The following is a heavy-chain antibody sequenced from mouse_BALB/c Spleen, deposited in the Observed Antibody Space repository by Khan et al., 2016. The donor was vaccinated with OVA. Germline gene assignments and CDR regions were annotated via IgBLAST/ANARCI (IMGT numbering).Heavy chain of an antibody. CDR2: ISSSDST. Sequence: EVKLLESGPSLVKPSQTLSLTCSVTGDSITSGYWNWIRKCPGNKLEYMGYISSSDSTFYNPSLKSRISITRDTSKNQDYLQLNSVTTEDTATSYCARWNYRYDGYFDYWGQGTTLPVSS. D-gene: IGHD2-14*01. CDR3: ARWNYRYDGYFDY. V-gene: IGHV3-8*02. J-gene: IGHJ2*01. CDR1: GDSITSGY.